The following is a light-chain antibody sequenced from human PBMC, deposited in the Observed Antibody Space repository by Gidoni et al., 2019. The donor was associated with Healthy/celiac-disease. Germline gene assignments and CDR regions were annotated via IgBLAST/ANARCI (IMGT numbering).Light chain of an antibody. V-gene: IGKV4-1*01. Sequence: DIVMTQSPDSLAVSLGERATINCKSSQRVLYSSNNKNYLAWYQQKPGQPPKLLLYWASTRESGVPDRFSGSGSGTDFTLTISSLQAEDVAVYYCQQYYSTPYTFGQGTKLEIK. CDR1: QRVLYSSNNKNY. CDR3: QQYYSTPYT. CDR2: WAS. J-gene: IGKJ2*01.